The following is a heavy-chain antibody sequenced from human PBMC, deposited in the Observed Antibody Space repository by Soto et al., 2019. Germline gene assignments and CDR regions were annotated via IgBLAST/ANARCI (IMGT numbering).Heavy chain of an antibody. J-gene: IGHJ4*02. Sequence: SETLSLTCTVSGGSISSGGYYWSWIRQHPGKGLEWIGYIYYSGSTYYNPSLKSRVTISVDTSKNQFSLKLSSVTAADTAVYYCARFRVGVQGVPFGYWGQGTLVTVSS. D-gene: IGHD3-22*01. CDR2: IYYSGST. CDR3: ARFRVGVQGVPFGY. V-gene: IGHV4-31*03. CDR1: GGSISSGGYY.